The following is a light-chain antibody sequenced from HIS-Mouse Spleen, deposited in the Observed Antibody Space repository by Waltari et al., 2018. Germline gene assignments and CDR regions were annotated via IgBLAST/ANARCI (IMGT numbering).Light chain of an antibody. CDR2: QDS. CDR1: KLGAKY. CDR3: QAWDSSYSV. Sequence: SYELTQPPSVSVSPGQTASIPCPGDKLGAKYACWYQQTPGQSPVLVIYQDSKRPSGIPERFSGSNSGNTATLTISGTQAMDEADYYCQAWDSSYSVFGGGTKLTVL. V-gene: IGLV3-1*01. J-gene: IGLJ2*01.